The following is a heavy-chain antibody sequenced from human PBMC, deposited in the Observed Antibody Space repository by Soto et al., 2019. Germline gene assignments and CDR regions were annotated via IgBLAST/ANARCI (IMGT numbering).Heavy chain of an antibody. CDR3: ARDVDGGFDP. J-gene: IGHJ5*02. Sequence: SETLSLTCTVSGGSISSYYWSWIRQPPGKGLEWIGYIYYSGSTNYNPSLKSRVTISVDTSKNQFSLKLSSVTAADTAVYYCARDVDGGFDPWGQGTLVTVSS. CDR1: GGSISSYY. V-gene: IGHV4-59*01. D-gene: IGHD3-3*01. CDR2: IYYSGST.